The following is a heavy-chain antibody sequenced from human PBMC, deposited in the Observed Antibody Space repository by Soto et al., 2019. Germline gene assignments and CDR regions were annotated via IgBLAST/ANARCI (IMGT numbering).Heavy chain of an antibody. V-gene: IGHV3-9*01. J-gene: IGHJ4*02. D-gene: IGHD3-10*01. CDR1: GFTFDDYA. CDR2: ISWNGDAT. CDR3: ANLPLYGSGFDC. Sequence: ESGGGLVPPGTSLRLSCAASGFTFDDYAIHWVRQAPGKGLEWVSGISWNGDATGYADSVKGRFTISRDNAKNSLYLQMNSLRIEDTAIYYCANLPLYGSGFDCWGQGTPVTVSS.